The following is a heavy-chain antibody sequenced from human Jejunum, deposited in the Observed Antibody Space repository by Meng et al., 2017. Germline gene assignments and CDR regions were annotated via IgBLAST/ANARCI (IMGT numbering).Heavy chain of an antibody. CDR3: ARDNSGWAIDY. J-gene: IGHJ4*02. CDR2: MNPNTDYT. D-gene: IGHD6-19*01. Sequence: AAAKVSCKASGYTLNSHPLHWVRQAPRQGPEWMGIMNPNTDYTRYAQKFQGRVTVTRDTSTGTAYMELSSLRFEDTALYYCARDNSGWAIDYWGQGTLVTVSS. V-gene: IGHV1-46*02. CDR1: GYTLNSHP.